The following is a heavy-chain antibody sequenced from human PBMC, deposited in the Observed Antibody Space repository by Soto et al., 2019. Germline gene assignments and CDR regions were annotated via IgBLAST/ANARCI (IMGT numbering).Heavy chain of an antibody. V-gene: IGHV4-39*01. CDR2: AYFSGGNT. CDR3: AYGSSSAWIDY. CDR1: GDSMRGYYFY. J-gene: IGHJ4*02. Sequence: ASETLSLTCSVSGDSMRGYYFYWGWIRQAPGKGLEWIGSAYFSGGNTYYSPSLKSRVSISVDTSKNEFSLRLTSLTAADTAVYFCAYGSSSAWIDYWGQGTLVTVSS. D-gene: IGHD6-25*01.